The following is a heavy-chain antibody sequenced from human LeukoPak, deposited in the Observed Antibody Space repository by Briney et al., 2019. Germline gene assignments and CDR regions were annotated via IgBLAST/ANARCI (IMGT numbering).Heavy chain of an antibody. D-gene: IGHD5-24*01. V-gene: IGHV3-30*18. CDR1: GFTFSSYG. Sequence: GGSLRLSCAASGFTFSSYGMHWVRQAPGKGLEWVAVISYDGSNKYYADSVKGRFTISRDNSKNTLYLQMNSPRAEDTAVYYCAKPPHFSDVEMATPFDYWGQGTLVTVSS. J-gene: IGHJ4*02. CDR3: AKPPHFSDVEMATPFDY. CDR2: ISYDGSNK.